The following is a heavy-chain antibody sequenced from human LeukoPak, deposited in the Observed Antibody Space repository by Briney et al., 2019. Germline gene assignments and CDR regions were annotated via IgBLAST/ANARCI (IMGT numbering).Heavy chain of an antibody. CDR2: IYYSGST. Sequence: SETLSLTCTVSGGSISSYYWSWVRQPPGKGLEWIGYIYYSGSTNYNPSLKSRVTISVDTSKNQFSLKLSSVTAADTAVYYCARDRLQLQSWGQGTLVTVSS. D-gene: IGHD1-1*01. V-gene: IGHV4-59*01. CDR1: GGSISSYY. J-gene: IGHJ5*02. CDR3: ARDRLQLQS.